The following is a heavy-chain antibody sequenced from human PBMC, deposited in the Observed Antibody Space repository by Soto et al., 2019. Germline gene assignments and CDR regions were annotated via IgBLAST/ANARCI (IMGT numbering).Heavy chain of an antibody. J-gene: IGHJ4*02. D-gene: IGHD3-16*01. Sequence: GGSLRLSCAASGFTFSSYAMSWVRQAPGKGLEWVSAISGSGGSTYYADSVKGRFTISRDNSKNTLYLQMNSLSAEDTAVYYCAKDLEEWEGPDYLDYWGQGALVTVAS. CDR1: GFTFSSYA. CDR3: AKDLEEWEGPDYLDY. CDR2: ISGSGGST. V-gene: IGHV3-23*01.